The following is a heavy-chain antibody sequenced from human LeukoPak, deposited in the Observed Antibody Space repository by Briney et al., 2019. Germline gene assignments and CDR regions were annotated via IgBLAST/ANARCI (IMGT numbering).Heavy chain of an antibody. J-gene: IGHJ4*02. V-gene: IGHV4-34*01. CDR2: INHSGST. Sequence: ADTESLLCALYGGSYSGYYWRWIRQPPGGGREWLGEINHSGSTTYNPPLNSRVTISLNTSKKQYSLKLSSVTAADTAVYYCARLRKQPYRKTPPHFDYWGQGTLVTVSS. D-gene: IGHD1-26*01. CDR3: ARLRKQPYRKTPPHFDY. CDR1: GGSYSGYY.